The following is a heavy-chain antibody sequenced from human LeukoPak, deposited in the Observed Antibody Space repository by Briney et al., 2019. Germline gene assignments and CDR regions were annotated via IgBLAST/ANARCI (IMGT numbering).Heavy chain of an antibody. CDR1: GGSFSGYY. V-gene: IGHV4-34*01. J-gene: IGHJ6*02. D-gene: IGHD1-7*01. CDR3: ASSKLHVNYYYGMDV. Sequence: SETLSLTCAVYGGSFSGYYWSWIRQPPGKGLEWIGEINHSGSTNYNPSLKSRVTISVDTSKNQSSLKLSSVIAADTAVYYCASSKLHVNYYYGMDVWGQGTTVTVSS. CDR2: INHSGST.